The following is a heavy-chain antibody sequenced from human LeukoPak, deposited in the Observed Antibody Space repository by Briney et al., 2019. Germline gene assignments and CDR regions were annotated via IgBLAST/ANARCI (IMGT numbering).Heavy chain of an antibody. CDR1: GGSISSGDYY. CDR2: IYYSGST. J-gene: IGHJ4*02. D-gene: IGHD2-15*01. CDR3: ARSVVVVAATPIYYFDY. V-gene: IGHV4-30-4*08. Sequence: SQTLSLTCTVSGGSISSGDYYWSWIRQPPGKGLEWIGYIYYSGSTYYNPSLKSRVTISVDTSKNQFSLKLSSVTAADTAVYYCARSVVVVAATPIYYFDYWGQGTLVTVSS.